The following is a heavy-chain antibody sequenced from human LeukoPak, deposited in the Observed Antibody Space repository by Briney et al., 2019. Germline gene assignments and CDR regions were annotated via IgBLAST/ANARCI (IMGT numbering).Heavy chain of an antibody. J-gene: IGHJ4*02. CDR3: ARVRFGQWLGGY. V-gene: IGHV3-21*01. D-gene: IGHD6-19*01. CDR2: ISSSSSYI. Sequence: GGSLRLSCAASGFTFSSYSMNWVRQAPGKGLEWVSSISSSSSYIYYADSVKGRFTISRDNAKNSLYLQMNSLRAEDTAVYYCARVRFGQWLGGYWGQGTLVTVSS. CDR1: GFTFSSYS.